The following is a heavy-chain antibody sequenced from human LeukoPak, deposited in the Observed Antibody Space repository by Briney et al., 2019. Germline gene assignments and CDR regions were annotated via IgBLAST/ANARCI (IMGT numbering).Heavy chain of an antibody. J-gene: IGHJ4*02. Sequence: GSLRLSWAASGFTFEDYGMSWVRQAPGKGLEWIGEINDSGSTNYNPSLKSRVTISVDTSKNQFSLKLSSVTAADTAVYYCARDCSSTSCFDYWGQGTLVTVSS. CDR1: GFTFEDYG. CDR2: INDSGST. D-gene: IGHD2-2*01. CDR3: ARDCSSTSCFDY. V-gene: IGHV4-34*01.